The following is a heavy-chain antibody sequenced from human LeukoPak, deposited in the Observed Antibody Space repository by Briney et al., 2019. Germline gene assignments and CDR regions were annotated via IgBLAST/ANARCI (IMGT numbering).Heavy chain of an antibody. D-gene: IGHD6-13*01. Sequence: PGGSESLLCEASGLIFNIFGMQWVRQARGKGLECLSFISGSGDNTYYADSVKGRFTISRDNSMDTLYLQMNSLRAEDTAVYYCAKNVYIGSWFPGAYWGQGTLVTVSS. CDR3: AKNVYIGSWFPGAY. CDR1: GLIFNIFG. V-gene: IGHV3-23*01. CDR2: ISGSGDNT. J-gene: IGHJ4*02.